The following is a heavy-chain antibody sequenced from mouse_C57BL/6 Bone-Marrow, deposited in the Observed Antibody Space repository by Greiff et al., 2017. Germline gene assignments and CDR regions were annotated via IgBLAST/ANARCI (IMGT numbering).Heavy chain of an antibody. CDR3: TTPDGYYYAMDY. CDR2: IDPENGDT. J-gene: IGHJ4*01. Sequence: EVQLVESGAELVRPGASVKLSCTASGFNIKDDYMHWVKQRPEQGLEWIGWIDPENGDTEYASKFQGKATITADTSSNTAYLQLSSLTSEDTAVYYCTTPDGYYYAMDYWGQGTSVTVSS. V-gene: IGHV14-4*01. CDR1: GFNIKDDY. D-gene: IGHD2-3*01.